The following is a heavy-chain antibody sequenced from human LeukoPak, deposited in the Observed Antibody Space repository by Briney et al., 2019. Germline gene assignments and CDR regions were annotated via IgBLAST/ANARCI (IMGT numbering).Heavy chain of an antibody. CDR3: ATRGPDSSGFYRFDY. D-gene: IGHD3-22*01. CDR1: GFTFSDYC. V-gene: IGHV3-11*01. Sequence: GGSLRLSCAASGFTFSDYCLSWIRPAPGKGLEWVSFISSSGSTMYYADSVKGRFTISRDNAKNSLYLQMNSLRAEDTAVYYCATRGPDSSGFYRFDYWGQGTLVTVSS. J-gene: IGHJ4*02. CDR2: ISSSGSTM.